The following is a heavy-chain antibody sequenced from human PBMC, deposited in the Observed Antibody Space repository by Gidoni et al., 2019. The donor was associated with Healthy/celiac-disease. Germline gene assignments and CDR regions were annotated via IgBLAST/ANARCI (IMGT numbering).Heavy chain of an antibody. CDR1: GFTFSSYA. J-gene: IGHJ4*02. CDR3: AKDLLTMVPSPGIDY. V-gene: IGHV3-23*01. CDR2: ISGSGGST. Sequence: EVQLLESGGGLVQPAGSLTLSCAASGFTFSSYAMSWVRQAPGKGLEWVSAISGSGGSTYYADSVKSRFTISRDNSKNTLYLQMNSLRAEDTAVYYCAKDLLTMVPSPGIDYWGQGTLVTVSS. D-gene: IGHD3-10*01.